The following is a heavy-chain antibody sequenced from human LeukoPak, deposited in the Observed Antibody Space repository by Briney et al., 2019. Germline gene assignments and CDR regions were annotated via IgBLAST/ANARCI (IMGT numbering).Heavy chain of an antibody. J-gene: IGHJ5*02. V-gene: IGHV1-69*06. CDR3: ASSVGYCGGDCYFGNWFDP. CDR2: IIPIFGTA. D-gene: IGHD2-21*02. Sequence: GASVKVSCKASGGTFSSYAISWVRQAPGQGLEWMGGIIPIFGTANYAQKFQGRVTITADKSTSTAYMELSSLRSEDTAVYYCASSVGYCGGDCYFGNWFDPWGQGTLVTVSS. CDR1: GGTFSSYA.